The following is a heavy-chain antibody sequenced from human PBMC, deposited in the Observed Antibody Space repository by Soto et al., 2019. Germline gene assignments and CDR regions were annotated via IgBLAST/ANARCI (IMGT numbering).Heavy chain of an antibody. J-gene: IGHJ4*02. CDR3: ARAPSGTAVAGTGGDFDY. CDR1: GYTFTSYG. D-gene: IGHD6-19*01. CDR2: ISAYNGNT. Sequence: QVQLVQSGAEVKKPGASVKVSCKASGYTFTSYGISWVRQAPGQGLEWMGWISAYNGNTNYAQKLQGRVTMTTDTSTSTAYLELRSLRSDDTAVYYCARAPSGTAVAGTGGDFDYWGQGTLVTVSS. V-gene: IGHV1-18*01.